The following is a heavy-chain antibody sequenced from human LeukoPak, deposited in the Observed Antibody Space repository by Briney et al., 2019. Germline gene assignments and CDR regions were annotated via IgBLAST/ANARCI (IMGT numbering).Heavy chain of an antibody. V-gene: IGHV4/OR15-8*01. D-gene: IGHD2-21*02. CDR1: GGSIDSTNW. CDR2: INHSGST. Sequence: SETLSLTCDVSGGSIDSTNWWNWVRQPPGKGLEWIGEINHSGSTNYNPSLKSRVTISVDTSKNQFSLKLSSVTAADTAVYYCARVGPPFRLVTHPHLDYWGQGTLVTVSS. CDR3: ARVGPPFRLVTHPHLDY. J-gene: IGHJ4*02.